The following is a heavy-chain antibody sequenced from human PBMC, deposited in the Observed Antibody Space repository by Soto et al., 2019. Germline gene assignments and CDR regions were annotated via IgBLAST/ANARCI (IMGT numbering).Heavy chain of an antibody. CDR3: ESSARGSYGDYS. CDR2: INSDGSST. D-gene: IGHD4-17*01. CDR1: GFTFSNYW. V-gene: IGHV3-74*01. Sequence: EAHLVESGGGLVQPGGSLRLSCAASGFTFSNYWIHWVRQAPGKGLVWVSRINSDGSSTNYADSVKGRFTISRDNAKNTVYLQMNSLRAEDTAMFYCESSARGSYGDYSWGQGTLVTVSP. J-gene: IGHJ4*02.